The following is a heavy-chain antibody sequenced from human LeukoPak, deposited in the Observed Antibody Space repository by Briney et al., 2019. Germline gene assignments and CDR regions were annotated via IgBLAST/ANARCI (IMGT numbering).Heavy chain of an antibody. CDR2: ISSGGSTI. CDR1: GFTFSSYE. Sequence: GGSLRLSCAASGFTFSSYEMNWVRQVPGKGLEWVSYISSGGSTIYYADSVRGRFTISRDNAKNSLYLQMNSLRAEDTAVYYCARAVGYSGFSDYWGQGTLVTVSS. V-gene: IGHV3-48*03. J-gene: IGHJ4*02. D-gene: IGHD5-12*01. CDR3: ARAVGYSGFSDY.